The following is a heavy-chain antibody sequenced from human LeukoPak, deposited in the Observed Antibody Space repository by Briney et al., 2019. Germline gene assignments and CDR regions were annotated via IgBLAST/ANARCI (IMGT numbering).Heavy chain of an antibody. CDR3: TRLISRGSDYNYVDD. V-gene: IGHV5-51*01. CDR2: IYPADSDT. Sequence: GESLQISCKGSGYRFTNYHIGWVRQMPGKGLEWMGIIYPADSDTRYRPTFRGQVTISVDKSINTAYLQWSSLKASDTAMYYCTRLISRGSDYNYVDDWGQGTLITVSS. J-gene: IGHJ4*02. D-gene: IGHD5-24*01. CDR1: GYRFTNYH.